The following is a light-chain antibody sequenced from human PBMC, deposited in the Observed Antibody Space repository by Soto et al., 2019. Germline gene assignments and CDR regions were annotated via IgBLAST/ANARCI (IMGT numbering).Light chain of an antibody. J-gene: IGKJ4*01. Sequence: DIVMTQSPDSLAVSLGERATINCKSSQSVLYSSNNKNYLAWYQQKPGQPPKLLIYWASTRESGVPDRFSGSGSGTDFTLTISRLQAADVAIYYCQQYYSIPFTFGGGTKVEIK. CDR2: WAS. CDR1: QSVLYSSNNKNY. V-gene: IGKV4-1*01. CDR3: QQYYSIPFT.